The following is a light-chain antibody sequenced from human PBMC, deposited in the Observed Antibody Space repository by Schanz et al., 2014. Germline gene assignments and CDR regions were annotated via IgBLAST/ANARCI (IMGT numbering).Light chain of an antibody. CDR3: AAWDDSLNGHV. Sequence: QSVLTQPPSASGTPGQRVTISCSGSSSNIGSNPVNWYQQLPRAAPTLLIYTSDQRPSGVPDRFSGSKSGTSASLAISGLQSEDEAHYYCAAWDDSLNGHVFGGGTKLTVL. CDR2: TSD. J-gene: IGLJ3*02. V-gene: IGLV1-44*01. CDR1: SSNIGSNP.